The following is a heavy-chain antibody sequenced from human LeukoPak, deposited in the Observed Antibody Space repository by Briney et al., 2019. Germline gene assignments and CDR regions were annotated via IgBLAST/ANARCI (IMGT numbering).Heavy chain of an antibody. J-gene: IGHJ4*02. V-gene: IGHV4-34*01. Sequence: SETLSLTCAGHGGSFSGDYWSWIRQPPGKGLQWIGEINHSGSTNYNPSLKSRVTISVDTSKNQFSLKLSSVTAADTAVYYCARGQGATVTTSFDYWGQGTLVTVSS. CDR1: GGSFSGDY. CDR2: INHSGST. CDR3: ARGQGATVTTSFDY. D-gene: IGHD4-17*01.